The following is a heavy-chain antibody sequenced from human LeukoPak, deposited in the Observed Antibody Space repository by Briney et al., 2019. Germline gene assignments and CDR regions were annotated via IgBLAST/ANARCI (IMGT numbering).Heavy chain of an antibody. CDR3: ARVEPGYSSSWYGVDY. Sequence: GGSLRLSCAASGFTFSSYEMNWVRQAPEKGLEWVSYISSSGSTIYYADSVKGRFTISRDNAKNSLYLQMNSLRAEDTAVYYCARVEPGYSSSWYGVDYWGQGTLVTVSS. D-gene: IGHD6-13*01. J-gene: IGHJ4*02. CDR1: GFTFSSYE. CDR2: ISSSGSTI. V-gene: IGHV3-48*03.